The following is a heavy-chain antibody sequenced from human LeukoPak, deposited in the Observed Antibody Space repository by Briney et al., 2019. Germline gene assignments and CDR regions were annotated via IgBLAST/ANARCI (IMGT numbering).Heavy chain of an antibody. V-gene: IGHV1-18*01. D-gene: IGHD5-18*01. CDR2: ISAYNGNT. CDR3: ARDLRGYSSGKNFDY. CDR1: GYTFTSYG. Sequence: ASVKVSCKASGYTFTSYGVSWVRQAPGQGLEWVGWISAYNGNTNYAQKLQGRVTMTTDTSTSTAYMELRSLRSDDTAVYYCARDLRGYSSGKNFDYWGQGTLVTVSS. J-gene: IGHJ4*02.